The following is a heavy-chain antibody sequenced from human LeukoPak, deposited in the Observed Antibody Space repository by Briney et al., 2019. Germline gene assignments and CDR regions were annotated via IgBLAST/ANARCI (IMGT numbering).Heavy chain of an antibody. Sequence: SETLSLTCAVSGGSFSGYYWSWIRQPPGKGLEWIGEINHSGSTNYNPSLKSRVTISVDTSKNQFSLKLSSVTAADTAVYYCARELEVGATHFDYWGQGTLVTVSS. D-gene: IGHD1-26*01. J-gene: IGHJ4*02. V-gene: IGHV4-34*01. CDR1: GGSFSGYY. CDR3: ARELEVGATHFDY. CDR2: INHSGST.